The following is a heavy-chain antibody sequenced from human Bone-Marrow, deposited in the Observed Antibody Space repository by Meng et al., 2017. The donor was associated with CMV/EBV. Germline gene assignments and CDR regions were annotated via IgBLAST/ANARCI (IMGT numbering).Heavy chain of an antibody. CDR1: GGSISSYY. Sequence: SETLSLTCTVSGGSISSYYWSWIRQPPGKGLEWIGYIYYSGSTNYNPSLKSRVTISVDTSKNQFSLKLSSVTDADTAVYYCARGILIAAGGTNYYYGMDVWGQGTTVTVSS. CDR3: ARGILIAAGGTNYYYGMDV. D-gene: IGHD6-13*01. CDR2: IYYSGST. V-gene: IGHV4-59*01. J-gene: IGHJ6*02.